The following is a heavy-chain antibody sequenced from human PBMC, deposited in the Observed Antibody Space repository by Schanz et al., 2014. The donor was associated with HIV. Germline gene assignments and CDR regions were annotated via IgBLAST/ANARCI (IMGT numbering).Heavy chain of an antibody. Sequence: QVQLVQSGAEVKKPGSSVRVSCKASGGTFSSYAISWVRQAPGQGLEWMGGIIPIFGTPNYAQKFQGRVTITADESTSAAYLELSSLRSEDTAVYFCARRRYGDYGSYGMDVWGQGTPVTVSS. CDR1: GGTFSSYA. CDR2: IIPIFGTP. V-gene: IGHV1-69*01. CDR3: ARRRYGDYGSYGMDV. J-gene: IGHJ6*02. D-gene: IGHD4-17*01.